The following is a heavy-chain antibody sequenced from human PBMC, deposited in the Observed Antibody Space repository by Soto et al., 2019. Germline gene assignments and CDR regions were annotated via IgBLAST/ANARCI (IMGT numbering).Heavy chain of an antibody. CDR2: ISSSSSTI. Sequence: GGSLRLSCAASGFTFSSYSMNWVRQAPGKGLEWVSYISSSSSTIYYADSVKGRFTISRDNAKNSLYLQMNSLRAEDTAVYYCARYVTIFGVVIRAFDIWGQGTMVTVSS. CDR1: GFTFSSYS. V-gene: IGHV3-48*01. D-gene: IGHD3-3*01. J-gene: IGHJ3*02. CDR3: ARYVTIFGVVIRAFDI.